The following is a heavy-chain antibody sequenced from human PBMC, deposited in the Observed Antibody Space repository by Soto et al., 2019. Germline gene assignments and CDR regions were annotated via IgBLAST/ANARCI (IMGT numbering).Heavy chain of an antibody. CDR3: ARGLIAVAGTIGADY. J-gene: IGHJ4*02. CDR2: ISSSGSTT. V-gene: IGHV3-11*01. CDR1: GFTFSDNY. D-gene: IGHD6-19*01. Sequence: QVQLVESGGGLVKPGGSLRLSCAASGFTFSDNYMSWIRQAPGKGLEWVSYISSSGSTTYYADSVKGRFTISRDNAKNSLYLQMNGRRAEDRAVYYGARGLIAVAGTIGADYGGQGPLVPVSS.